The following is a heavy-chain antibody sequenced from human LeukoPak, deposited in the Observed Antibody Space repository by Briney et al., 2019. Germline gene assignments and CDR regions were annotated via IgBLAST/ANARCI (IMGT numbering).Heavy chain of an antibody. V-gene: IGHV3-9*01. D-gene: IGHD3-22*01. CDR1: GFTFDDYA. CDR3: AKDFYYYDSSGSVFDY. J-gene: IGHJ4*02. CDR2: ISWNGDST. Sequence: PGGSLRLSCAASGFTFDDYAMHWVRQVPGKGLEWVSSISWNGDSTDYGDSVKGRFTISRDNSKNTLYLQMNSLRAEDTAVYYCAKDFYYYDSSGSVFDYWGQGTLVTVSS.